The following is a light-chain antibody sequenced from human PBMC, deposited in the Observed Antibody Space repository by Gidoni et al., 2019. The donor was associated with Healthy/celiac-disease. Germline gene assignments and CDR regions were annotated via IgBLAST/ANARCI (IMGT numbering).Light chain of an antibody. CDR3: MQALQTPLT. CDR1: QSLLHSNGYNY. Sequence: IVITHSPLSLPVTPGEPASISCRSSQSLLHSNGYNYLDWYLQKPGQSPQLLIYLGSNRASGVPDRFSGSGSGTDFTLKISRVEAEDVGVYYCMQALQTPLTFGQGTKLEIK. V-gene: IGKV2-28*01. CDR2: LGS. J-gene: IGKJ2*01.